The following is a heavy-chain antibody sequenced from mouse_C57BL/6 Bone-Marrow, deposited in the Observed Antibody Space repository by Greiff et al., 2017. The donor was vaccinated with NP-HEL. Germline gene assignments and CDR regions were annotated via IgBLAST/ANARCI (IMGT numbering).Heavy chain of an antibody. Sequence: DVQLQESGPVLVKPGASVKMSCNASGYTFTDYYMNWVKQSHGKSLEWIGVINPYNGGTSYKQKFKGKATLTVDKSSSTAYMELNSLTAEDSAVYYCARDWLYAMDYWGQGTSVTVSS. J-gene: IGHJ4*01. D-gene: IGHD4-1*01. V-gene: IGHV1-19*01. CDR3: ARDWLYAMDY. CDR1: GYTFTDYY. CDR2: INPYNGGT.